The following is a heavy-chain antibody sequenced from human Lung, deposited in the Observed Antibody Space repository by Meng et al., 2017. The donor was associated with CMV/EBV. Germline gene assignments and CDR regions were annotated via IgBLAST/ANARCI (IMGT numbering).Heavy chain of an antibody. J-gene: IGHJ4*02. V-gene: IGHV4-34*01. D-gene: IGHD3-3*01. CDR1: GGSFSGYC. CDR2: INHSGTT. Sequence: SXTLSLXCAVYGGSFSGYCWSWIRQPPGKGLEWIGEINHSGTTNYNPSLESRVTISVDTSKNQFSLKLSSVTAADTAVYYCARCFRGGGTQRRFGVFRSSYFFDYWXMGTLVTVSS. CDR3: ARCFRGGGTQRRFGVFRSSYFFDY.